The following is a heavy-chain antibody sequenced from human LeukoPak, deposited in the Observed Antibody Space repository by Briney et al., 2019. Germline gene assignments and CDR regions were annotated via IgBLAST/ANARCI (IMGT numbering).Heavy chain of an antibody. J-gene: IGHJ4*02. D-gene: IGHD2-2*01. CDR2: IYYSGST. Sequence: PSQTLSLTCTVSGGSISSGDYYWSWIRQPPGKGLEWIGYIYYSGSTYYNPSLKSRVTISVDTSKNQFSLKLSSVTAADTAVYYCARIRLGRPGYYFDYWGQGTLVTVSS. V-gene: IGHV4-30-4*01. CDR3: ARIRLGRPGYYFDY. CDR1: GGSISSGDYY.